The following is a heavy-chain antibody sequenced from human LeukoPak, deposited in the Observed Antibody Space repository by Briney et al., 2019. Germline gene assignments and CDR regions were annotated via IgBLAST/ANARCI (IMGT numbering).Heavy chain of an antibody. CDR1: AFTFSGYG. Sequence: GGSLKLSCVASAFTFSGYGMYWVRQAPGKGLEWVAFIRYDGGNKYYADSVKGRFTISRDNSKNTLYLQMNSLRAEDTAVYYCARGAYYYDSADVLDVWGQGTMVTVSS. J-gene: IGHJ3*01. CDR3: ARGAYYYDSADVLDV. V-gene: IGHV3-30*02. CDR2: IRYDGGNK. D-gene: IGHD3-22*01.